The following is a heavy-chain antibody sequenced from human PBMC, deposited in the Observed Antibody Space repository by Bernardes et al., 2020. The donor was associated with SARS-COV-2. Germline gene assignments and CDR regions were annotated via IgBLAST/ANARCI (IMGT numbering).Heavy chain of an antibody. V-gene: IGHV3-21*01. D-gene: IGHD1-7*01. CDR1: EFTFSSYA. Sequence: GGSLRLSRAASEFTFSSYAMSWVRQAPGKGLEWVSSITSSSSYKYYADSVKGRFTISRDNAKNSLYLQMNSLRAEDTAVYFCARKSDWNYVFDYWGQGTLVTVSS. CDR2: ITSSSSYK. CDR3: ARKSDWNYVFDY. J-gene: IGHJ4*02.